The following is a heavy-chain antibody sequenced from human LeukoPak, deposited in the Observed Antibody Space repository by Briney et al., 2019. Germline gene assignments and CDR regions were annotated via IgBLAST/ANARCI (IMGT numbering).Heavy chain of an antibody. Sequence: GASVKVSCKASGYTFTSYDINWVRQATGQGLEWMGWISAYNGNTNYAQKLQGRVTMTTDTSTSTAYMELRSLRSDDTAVYYCARRGQYYYDSTAYYYDDYWGQGTLVTVSS. V-gene: IGHV1-18*01. J-gene: IGHJ4*02. CDR1: GYTFTSYD. CDR3: ARRGQYYYDSTAYYYDDY. D-gene: IGHD3-22*01. CDR2: ISAYNGNT.